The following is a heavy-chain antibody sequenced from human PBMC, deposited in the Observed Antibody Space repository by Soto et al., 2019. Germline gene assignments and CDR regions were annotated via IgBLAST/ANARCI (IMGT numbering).Heavy chain of an antibody. J-gene: IGHJ4*02. CDR3: AKGRLGKNYFDY. CDR1: GFTFRNFA. CDR2: MSYDGSNK. V-gene: IGHV3-30*18. Sequence: GGSLRLSCAASGFTFRNFAMHWVRQAPGKGLEWVAFMSYDGSNKYYADSVRGRFTISRDNSENTLFLQMNSLRTGDTAVYFCAKGRLGKNYFDYWGQGTLVTVSS.